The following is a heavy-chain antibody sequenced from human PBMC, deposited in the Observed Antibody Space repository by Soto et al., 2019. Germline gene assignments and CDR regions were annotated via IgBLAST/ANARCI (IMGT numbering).Heavy chain of an antibody. CDR3: ASNVAVSAAYYYYYGTDV. J-gene: IGHJ6*02. CDR2: IIPIFGPA. V-gene: IGHV1-69*13. CDR1: GGTFSSYA. Sequence: SVKGSCKASGGTFSSYAISWVRQAPGQGLEWMGGIIPIFGPANYAQKFQGRVTITADESTSTAYMELSSLRSEDTAVYYCASNVAVSAAYYYYYGTDVWGHGTRFTVSS. D-gene: IGHD2-2*01.